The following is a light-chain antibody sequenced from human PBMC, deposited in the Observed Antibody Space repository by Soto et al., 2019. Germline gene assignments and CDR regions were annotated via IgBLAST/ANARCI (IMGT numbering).Light chain of an antibody. J-gene: IGLJ6*01. Sequence: QSVVTQPPSVSGTPGQGVIISCSNVGRHEVSWYQQVPGMAPKLLIHTTSQRPSGVPDRFSASKSGTSASLAIRGLQSDDEADYLCSSWDDSLSGVVFGRGTKVTVL. V-gene: IGLV1-44*01. CDR2: TTS. CDR3: SSWDDSLSGVV. CDR1: NVGRHE.